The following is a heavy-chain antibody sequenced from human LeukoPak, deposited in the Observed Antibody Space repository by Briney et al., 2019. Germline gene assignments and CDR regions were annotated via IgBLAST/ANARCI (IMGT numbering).Heavy chain of an antibody. D-gene: IGHD3-10*01. CDR2: ISGSGGST. V-gene: IGHV3-23*01. CDR3: ATGWSLIRGVANWFDP. CDR1: GFTFSNHA. J-gene: IGHJ5*02. Sequence: PGRSLRLSCAASGFTFSNHAMSWVRQAPGKGLEWVSGISGSGGSTYYTDSVKARFTISRDNSKNMLYLQMSSLRTEDTAVYYCATGWSLIRGVANWFDPWGQGTLVSVSS.